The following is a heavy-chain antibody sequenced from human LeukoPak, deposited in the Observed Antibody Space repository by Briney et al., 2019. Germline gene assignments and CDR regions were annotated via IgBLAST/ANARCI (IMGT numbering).Heavy chain of an antibody. CDR2: ISGSGGST. CDR1: GFTFNSYA. D-gene: IGHD3-10*01. Sequence: GGSLRLSCAASGFTFNSYAMSGVRQAPGKGLEWVSAISGSGGSTYYADSVKGRFTVSRDNSKNTLYLQMNSLRAEDTAVYHCAKDHYYGSGTYYNAGWFDPWGQGTLVTVSS. V-gene: IGHV3-23*01. J-gene: IGHJ5*02. CDR3: AKDHYYGSGTYYNAGWFDP.